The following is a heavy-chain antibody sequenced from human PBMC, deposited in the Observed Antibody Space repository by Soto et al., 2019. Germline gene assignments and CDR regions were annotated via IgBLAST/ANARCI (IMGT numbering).Heavy chain of an antibody. CDR1: GGAFRGYY. D-gene: IGHD2-15*01. J-gene: IGHJ5*02. Sequence: SGTLSLTCDVYGGAFRGYYWSWIRQPPGKGLEWLGEINDSGSTNYNPSLKSRITISLDTSKREISLRLSSVTAADTAVYYCARERGRYCSGESCYPFGPWGQGALVTVSS. V-gene: IGHV4-34*01. CDR2: INDSGST. CDR3: ARERGRYCSGESCYPFGP.